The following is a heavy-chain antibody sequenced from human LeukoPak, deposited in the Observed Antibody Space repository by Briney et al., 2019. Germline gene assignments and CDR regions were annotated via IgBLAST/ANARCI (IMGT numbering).Heavy chain of an antibody. CDR2: ISSGGSTI. J-gene: IGHJ4*02. Sequence: PGGSLRLSCAASEFTFSDYYMSWIRQAPGKGLEWVSYISSGGSTIYYADSVKGRFTISRDNAKNSLYLQMNSLRAEDTAVYYCARSDYDSSGYYYNLFDYWGQGTLVTVSS. V-gene: IGHV3-11*04. CDR3: ARSDYDSSGYYYNLFDY. D-gene: IGHD3-22*01. CDR1: EFTFSDYY.